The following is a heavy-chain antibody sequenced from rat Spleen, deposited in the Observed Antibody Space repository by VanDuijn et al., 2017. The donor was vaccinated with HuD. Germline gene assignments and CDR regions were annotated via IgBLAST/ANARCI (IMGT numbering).Heavy chain of an antibody. D-gene: IGHD1-11*01. Sequence: EVQLVESGGGLVQPGRSLKLSCTASGFTLSDYYMAWVRQAPKKGLEWVASISYEGRSTYYGDSVKGRFTISRDNAKSTLYLQMTSLRSEDTATYYCARRTTGVMDAWGQGASVTVSS. J-gene: IGHJ4*01. CDR3: ARRTTGVMDA. CDR1: GFTLSDYY. V-gene: IGHV5-22*01. CDR2: ISYEGRST.